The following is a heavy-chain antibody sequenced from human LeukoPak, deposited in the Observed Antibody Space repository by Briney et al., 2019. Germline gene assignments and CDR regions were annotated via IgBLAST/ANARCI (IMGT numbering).Heavy chain of an antibody. D-gene: IGHD1-14*01. V-gene: IGHV3-30-3*01. CDR2: ISYDGSNK. J-gene: IGHJ4*02. Sequence: GGSLRLSCAASGFTFSSYAMHWVRQAPGKGLEWVAVISYDGSNKYYADSVKGRFTISRDNSKNTLYLQMNSLRAEDTAVYYCARASQPHLIFSEAPFDYWGQGTLVTVSS. CDR1: GFTFSSYA. CDR3: ARASQPHLIFSEAPFDY.